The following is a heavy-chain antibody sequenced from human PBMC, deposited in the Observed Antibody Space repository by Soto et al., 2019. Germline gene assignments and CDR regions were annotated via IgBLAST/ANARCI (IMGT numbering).Heavy chain of an antibody. Sequence: QVQLVESGGGVVQPGRSLRLSCVASGFSFSYSAMHWVRQAPGKGLEWVAVISYDTSNKACADSVKGRLTISRDNSKNTLYLQMNSLTAEDTAVYYCARSSGSYDAFDVWGQGTMVTVSS. V-gene: IGHV3-30-3*01. D-gene: IGHD1-26*01. J-gene: IGHJ3*01. CDR2: ISYDTSNK. CDR3: ARSSGSYDAFDV. CDR1: GFSFSYSA.